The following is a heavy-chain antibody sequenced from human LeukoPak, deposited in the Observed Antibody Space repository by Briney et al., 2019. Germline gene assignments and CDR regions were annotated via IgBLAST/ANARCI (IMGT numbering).Heavy chain of an antibody. J-gene: IGHJ4*02. CDR2: NDGSST. V-gene: IGHV3-74*01. CDR1: GFTFSSYA. CDR3: TREVQAAGKTLDY. Sequence: GGSLRLSCAASGFTFSSYAMSWVRQAPGKGLVWVSRNDGSSTTYADSVKGRFTISRDNAKNTLYLQMNSLRAEDTAVYYCTREVQAAGKTLDYWGQGTLVTVSS. D-gene: IGHD6-13*01.